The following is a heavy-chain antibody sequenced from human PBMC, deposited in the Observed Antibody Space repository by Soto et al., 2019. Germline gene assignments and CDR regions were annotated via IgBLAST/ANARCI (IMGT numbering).Heavy chain of an antibody. V-gene: IGHV4-59*01. CDR3: ARVNYGDYYYGMDV. Sequence: KTSETLSLTCTVSGGSINYSYWTWIRQPPGKGLEWIGYISYTGSANYNASLKSRLTISVDTSKNQFSLKLSSVTAADTALYYCARVNYGDYYYGMDVWDQGTTVTVSS. CDR1: GGSINYSY. J-gene: IGHJ6*02. D-gene: IGHD4-17*01. CDR2: ISYTGSA.